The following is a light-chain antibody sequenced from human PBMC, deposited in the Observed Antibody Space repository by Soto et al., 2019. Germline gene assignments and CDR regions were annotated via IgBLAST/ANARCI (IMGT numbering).Light chain of an antibody. Sequence: DIEMTQSPLSLPVIPGEPASISCRSSQSLLHGNGNNYLDWYLQKPGQSPQLLIYLGSNRASGVPDRFSGSGSGTDFTLKISRVEAEDVGVYYCIQALQALPTFGQGTKLEIK. J-gene: IGKJ2*01. CDR1: QSLLHGNGNNY. CDR2: LGS. CDR3: IQALQALPT. V-gene: IGKV2-28*01.